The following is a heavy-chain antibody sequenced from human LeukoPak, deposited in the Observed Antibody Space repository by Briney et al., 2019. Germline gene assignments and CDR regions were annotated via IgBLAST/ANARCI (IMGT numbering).Heavy chain of an antibody. D-gene: IGHD3-10*01. J-gene: IGHJ4*02. CDR3: ARDGGYYGSGSYPRY. Sequence: PGGSLRLSCTASGFTFSNYGMHWLRQAPGKGLEWVAVISYDGSNKYYADSVKGRFTISRDNSKNTLYLQMNSLRAEDTAVYYCARDGGYYGSGSYPRYWGQGTLVTVSS. V-gene: IGHV3-30*03. CDR2: ISYDGSNK. CDR1: GFTFSNYG.